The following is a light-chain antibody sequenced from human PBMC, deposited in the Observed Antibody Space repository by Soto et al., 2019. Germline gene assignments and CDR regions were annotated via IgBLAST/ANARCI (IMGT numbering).Light chain of an antibody. CDR1: QSADGRF. CDR3: QRPGT. J-gene: IGKJ3*01. V-gene: IGKV3-20*01. Sequence: EIVLTQSPGTLSLSPGERATLSCRASQSADGRFLAWYQHKPGQAPRLLIYGVSSRATGIPDRFSGSGSGTAFTLTITRLEPEDSAVYYCQRPGTFGPGTRLEIK. CDR2: GVS.